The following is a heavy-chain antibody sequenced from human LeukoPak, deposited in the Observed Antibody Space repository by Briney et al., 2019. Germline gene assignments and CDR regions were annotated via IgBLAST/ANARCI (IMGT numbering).Heavy chain of an antibody. D-gene: IGHD1-26*01. CDR1: GGSISSYY. CDR2: IYCSGST. Sequence: KTSETLSLTCTVSGGSISSYYWSWIRQPPGKGLEWIGYIYCSGSTNYNPSLKSRVTISVDTSKNQFSLKLSSVTAADTAVYYCASSAGGAYYQTFDYWGQGTLVTVSS. CDR3: ASSAGGAYYQTFDY. J-gene: IGHJ4*02. V-gene: IGHV4-59*01.